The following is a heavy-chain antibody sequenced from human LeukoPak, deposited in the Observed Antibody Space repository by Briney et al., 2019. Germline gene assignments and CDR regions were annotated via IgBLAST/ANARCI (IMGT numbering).Heavy chain of an antibody. V-gene: IGHV4-59*08. CDR1: GGSISSYY. Sequence: SETLSLTCTVSGGSISSYYWSWIRQPPGKGLEWIGYIYYSGSTNYNPSLKSRVTISVDTSKDQFSLKLSSVTAADTAVYYCARSGDSGFVGLLHYYYYGMDVWGQGTTVTVSS. CDR3: ARSGDSGFVGLLHYYYYGMDV. CDR2: IYYSGST. D-gene: IGHD5-12*01. J-gene: IGHJ6*02.